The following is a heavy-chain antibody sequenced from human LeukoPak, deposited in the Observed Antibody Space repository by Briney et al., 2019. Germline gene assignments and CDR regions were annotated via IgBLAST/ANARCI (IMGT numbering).Heavy chain of an antibody. Sequence: SGGALRLSCAASGFTFSSYGMSWVRQAPGKALEWVSGISSGGGSTHYADSVKGRFTISRDNSKNTLSLQMNSLRADDTAIYYCTRSGYRHPYHFESWGQGTLVIVSS. CDR1: GFTFSSYG. D-gene: IGHD3-22*01. J-gene: IGHJ4*02. CDR2: ISSGGGST. CDR3: TRSGYRHPYHFES. V-gene: IGHV3-23*01.